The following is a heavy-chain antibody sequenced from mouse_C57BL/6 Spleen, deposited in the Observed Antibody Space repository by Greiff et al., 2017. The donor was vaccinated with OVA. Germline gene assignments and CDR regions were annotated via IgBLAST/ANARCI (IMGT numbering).Heavy chain of an antibody. CDR2: ISDGGSYT. D-gene: IGHD4-1*01. Sequence: DVKLVESGGGLVKPGGSLKLSCAASGFTFSSYAMSWVRQTPEKRLEWVATISDGGSYTYYPDNVKGRFTISRDNAKNNLYLQMSHLKSEDTAMYYCARESSGTAYYFDYWGQGTTLTVSS. V-gene: IGHV5-4*01. CDR1: GFTFSSYA. CDR3: ARESSGTAYYFDY. J-gene: IGHJ2*01.